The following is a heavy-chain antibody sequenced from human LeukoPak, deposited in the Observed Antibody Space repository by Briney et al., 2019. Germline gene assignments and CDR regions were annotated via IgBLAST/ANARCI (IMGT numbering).Heavy chain of an antibody. CDR2: ISSSGST. CDR1: GDSISSGDYY. D-gene: IGHD3-22*01. CDR3: ARGPYSYDSSGAFDI. Sequence: SQTLSLTCTVSGDSISSGDYYWSWIRQSAGKGLEWIGRISSSGSTNYNPSLKSRVTIPVDTSKNQFSLKLSSVTAADTAVYFCARGPYSYDSSGAFDIWGQGTMVTVSS. J-gene: IGHJ3*02. V-gene: IGHV4-61*02.